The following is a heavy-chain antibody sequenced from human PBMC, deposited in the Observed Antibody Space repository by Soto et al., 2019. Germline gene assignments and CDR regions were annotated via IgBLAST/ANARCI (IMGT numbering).Heavy chain of an antibody. V-gene: IGHV3-23*01. D-gene: IGHD6-19*01. CDR1: GFTFHIYP. J-gene: IGHJ4*02. Sequence: EVQLLESGGGLVQPGGSLRLSCAASGFTFHIYPMTWVRQTPGKGLEWVSTISRGADETQYAEAVKGRLTLTRDDPKNTLCLQLNGRRGEDTAVYYWARRGERWLREAYWGQGTLVTVSS. CDR2: ISRGADET. CDR3: ARRGERWLREAY.